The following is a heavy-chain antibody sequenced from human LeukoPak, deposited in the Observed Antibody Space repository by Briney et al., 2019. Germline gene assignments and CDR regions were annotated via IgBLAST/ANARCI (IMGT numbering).Heavy chain of an antibody. CDR1: GFSISSYY. Sequence: GGTLILSCAASGFSISSYYRSWVRQPPGKGLEWVGVIYSGGSTYYAASVKSRFTISRDNSKNTLYLQMNSLSAEDTAVYYCARIADCSSTSCAGNYYNIVMDVWGQGTTVTVSS. J-gene: IGHJ6*02. CDR2: IYSGGST. CDR3: ARIADCSSTSCAGNYYNIVMDV. V-gene: IGHV3-66*01. D-gene: IGHD2-2*01.